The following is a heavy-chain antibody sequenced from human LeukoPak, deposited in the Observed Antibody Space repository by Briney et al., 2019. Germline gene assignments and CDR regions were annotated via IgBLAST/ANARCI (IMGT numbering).Heavy chain of an antibody. Sequence: PSETLSLTCAVYGGSFSGYYWSWIRQPPGKGLEWIGEINHSGSINYNPSLKSRVTISVDTSKNQFSLKLSSVTAADTAVYYCARGPYKSGYSYGPALRFFDYWGQGTLVTVSS. D-gene: IGHD5-18*01. V-gene: IGHV4-34*01. CDR2: INHSGSI. CDR3: ARGPYKSGYSYGPALRFFDY. J-gene: IGHJ4*02. CDR1: GGSFSGYY.